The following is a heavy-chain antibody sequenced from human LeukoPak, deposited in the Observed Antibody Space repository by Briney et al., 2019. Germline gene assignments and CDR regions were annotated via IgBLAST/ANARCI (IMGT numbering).Heavy chain of an antibody. Sequence: SETLSLTCTVSGGSISSYYWSWIRQPPGKGLEWIGYIYYSGSTNYNPSLKSRVTISVDTSKNQFSLKLSSVTAADTAVYYCARVSCSGGSCYTPAYYHYGMDVWGQGTTVTVSS. D-gene: IGHD2-15*01. CDR1: GGSISSYY. CDR3: ARVSCSGGSCYTPAYYHYGMDV. V-gene: IGHV4-59*01. J-gene: IGHJ6*02. CDR2: IYYSGST.